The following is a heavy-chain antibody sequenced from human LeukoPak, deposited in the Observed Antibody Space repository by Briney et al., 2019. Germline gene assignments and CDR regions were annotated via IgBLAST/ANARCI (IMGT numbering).Heavy chain of an antibody. Sequence: GGSLRLSCAASGFTFSSYAMNWVRQAPGRGLEWVSGFSGSGGSTYYADSVKGRFTISRDNSKNTLYLQMNSLRAEDTAVYYCAKCRYCSGGSCYPTLTCDYWGQGTLVTVSS. CDR3: AKCRYCSGGSCYPTLTCDY. CDR2: FSGSGGST. V-gene: IGHV3-23*01. CDR1: GFTFSSYA. D-gene: IGHD2-15*01. J-gene: IGHJ4*02.